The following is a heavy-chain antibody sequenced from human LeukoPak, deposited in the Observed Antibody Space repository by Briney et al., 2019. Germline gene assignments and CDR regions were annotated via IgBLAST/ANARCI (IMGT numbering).Heavy chain of an antibody. CDR1: GFSVSSST. J-gene: IGHJ6*02. CDR2: IYSGGST. D-gene: IGHD6-19*01. Sequence: QPGGSLRLSCAPSGFSVSSSTMSWVRQAPGKGLEWVSGIYSGGSTYYADSVKGRFTISRDNSGNTLYLQMSSLRAEDSAVYYCARDLPTSGWYPYGMDVWAQGTTVTVSS. CDR3: ARDLPTSGWYPYGMDV. V-gene: IGHV3-66*01.